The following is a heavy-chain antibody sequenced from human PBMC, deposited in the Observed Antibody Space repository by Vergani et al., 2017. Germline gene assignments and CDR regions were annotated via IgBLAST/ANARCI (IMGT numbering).Heavy chain of an antibody. CDR3: ARHSTVKWLVKLGWVDH. J-gene: IGHJ5*02. CDR1: GASTRSSNYY. V-gene: IGHV4-39*01. CDR2: ILYSGST. Sequence: QLQLQESGPGLLNPSATLSLPCSVFGASTRSSNYYWGWIRQPPGKGLEWITSILYSGSTYYNPSLNSRLTISVDTSKNQFSLKLSAVTAADTAVYFCARHSTVKWLVKLGWVDHGGRGILVTVAS. D-gene: IGHD6-19*01.